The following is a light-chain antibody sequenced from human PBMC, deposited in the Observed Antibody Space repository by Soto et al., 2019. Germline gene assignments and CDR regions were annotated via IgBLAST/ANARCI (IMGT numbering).Light chain of an antibody. CDR1: QNVNNL. Sequence: DIQMTQFPSALSASVGDRVTITCRASQNVNNLLAWYQHKPGKAPQLLIYDASVLETGVPSRFSGSGSGTEFTLAISGLQSDDFATYYCQQYNTYWTFGPGTKVEVK. CDR2: DAS. V-gene: IGKV1-5*01. CDR3: QQYNTYWT. J-gene: IGKJ1*01.